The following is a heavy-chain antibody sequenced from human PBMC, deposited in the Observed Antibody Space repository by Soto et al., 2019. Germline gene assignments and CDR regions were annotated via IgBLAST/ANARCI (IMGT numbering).Heavy chain of an antibody. CDR1: GFTFSTYG. Sequence: QVHLVESGGGVVQPGRSLRLSCAASGFTFSTYGMHWVRQAPGKGLEWVAAIPYDERCKYYADSVKGRFTISRDNSKNTLYLQMNSLRAEDTAVYYCAKDPGYGLDYWGQGTLVTVSS. CDR2: IPYDERCK. V-gene: IGHV3-30*18. J-gene: IGHJ4*02. CDR3: AKDPGYGLDY. D-gene: IGHD5-12*01.